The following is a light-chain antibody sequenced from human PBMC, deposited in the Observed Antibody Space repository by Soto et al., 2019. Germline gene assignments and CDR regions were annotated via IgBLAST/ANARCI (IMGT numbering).Light chain of an antibody. CDR2: DVS. J-gene: IGKJ3*01. Sequence: IVLTQSPATLSLSPGESATLSCRASQSVSGYLAWYQQKPGQAPRLLIYDVSSRATGIPARFSGSGSGTDFTLTISGLEPEDVAVYYCQQRSLGTFGPGTKVDIK. V-gene: IGKV3-11*01. CDR1: QSVSGY. CDR3: QQRSLGT.